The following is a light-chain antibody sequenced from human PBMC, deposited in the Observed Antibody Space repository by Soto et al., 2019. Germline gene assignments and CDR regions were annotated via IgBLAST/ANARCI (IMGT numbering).Light chain of an antibody. CDR3: QHYGTYPWA. V-gene: IGKV1-5*03. CDR2: KAS. J-gene: IGKJ1*01. Sequence: DIQMTQSPSTLSASVGDRVTITCRASQSISSWLAWYQQKPGIGPKLLISKASSLESGVPSRFSGSGSGTEFPLTISSLQPDDFATYCCQHYGTYPWAFGQGTKVEIK. CDR1: QSISSW.